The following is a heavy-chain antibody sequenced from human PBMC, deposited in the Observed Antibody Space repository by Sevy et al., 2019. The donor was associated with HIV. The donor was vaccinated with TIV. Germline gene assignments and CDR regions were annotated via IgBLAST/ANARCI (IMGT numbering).Heavy chain of an antibody. V-gene: IGHV4-59*01. J-gene: IGHJ4*02. D-gene: IGHD6-19*01. CDR3: AGDPIAVAPYFDN. CDR2: VYYSGNT. CDR1: GGSISSYY. Sequence: SETLSLTCSVSGGSISSYYCSWIRQSPGKGLEWIGYVYYSGNTNYNPFLKSRVTISIDTSKNQFSLKLRSVTAADTAVYYCAGDPIAVAPYFDNWGQGTLVTVSS.